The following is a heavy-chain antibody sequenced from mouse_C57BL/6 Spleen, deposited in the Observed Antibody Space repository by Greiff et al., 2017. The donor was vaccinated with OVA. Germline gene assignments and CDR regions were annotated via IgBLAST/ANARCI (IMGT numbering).Heavy chain of an antibody. V-gene: IGHV1-47*01. J-gene: IGHJ1*03. D-gene: IGHD2-4*01. Sequence: QVQLQQSGAELVKPGASVKMSCKASGYTFTTYPIEWMKQNHGKSLEWIGNFHPYNDDTKYNEKFKGKATLTVEKSSSTVYLELSRLTSDDSAVYCCARRGYDDDGNWYFDVWGTGTTVTVSS. CDR3: ARRGYDDDGNWYFDV. CDR2: FHPYNDDT. CDR1: GYTFTTYP.